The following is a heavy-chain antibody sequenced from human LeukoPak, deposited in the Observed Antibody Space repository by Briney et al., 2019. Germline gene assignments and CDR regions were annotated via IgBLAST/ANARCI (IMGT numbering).Heavy chain of an antibody. Sequence: SETLSLTCTVSGGSISSSSYYWSWIRQPPGKGLEWIGEINHSGSTNYNPSLKSRVTISVDTSKNQFSLKLSSVTAADTAVYYCASGFRVRGPLRYWGQGTLVTVSS. CDR1: GGSISSSSYY. CDR3: ASGFRVRGPLRY. CDR2: INHSGST. V-gene: IGHV4-39*07. D-gene: IGHD3-10*01. J-gene: IGHJ4*02.